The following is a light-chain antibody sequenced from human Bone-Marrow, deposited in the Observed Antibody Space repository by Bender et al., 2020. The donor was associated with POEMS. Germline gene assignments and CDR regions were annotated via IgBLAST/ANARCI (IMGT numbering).Light chain of an antibody. CDR2: QDT. CDR1: DLADKY. J-gene: IGLJ2*01. V-gene: IGLV3-1*01. Sequence: SYEVTQPPSVSVSPGQTASITCSGDDLADKYVAWYQQKQGQSPVLVIYQDTKRPSGIPERFSGSNSGNTATLTISGTQAMDEADYYCQAWDTYSVIFGGGTKLTVL. CDR3: QAWDTYSVI.